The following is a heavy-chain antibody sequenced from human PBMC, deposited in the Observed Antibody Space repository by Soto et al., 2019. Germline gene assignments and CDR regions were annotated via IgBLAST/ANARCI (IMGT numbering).Heavy chain of an antibody. Sequence: QVQLQESGPGLVKPSQTLSLTCTVSGGSISSGGYFWSWVRKHPGKGLEWIGNIYYSGRTYYNPSLKSRVTISVDTSNNQFSLNLSSVTAADTAVYYCARFAKEENPKVGSWYYFDYWGQGTRVTVSS. CDR3: ARFAKEENPKVGSWYYFDY. J-gene: IGHJ4*02. D-gene: IGHD6-13*01. CDR2: IYYSGRT. CDR1: GGSISSGGYF. V-gene: IGHV4-31*03.